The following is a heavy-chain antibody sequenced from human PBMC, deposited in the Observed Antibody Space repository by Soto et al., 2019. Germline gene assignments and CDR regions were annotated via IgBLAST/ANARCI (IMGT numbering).Heavy chain of an antibody. J-gene: IGHJ4*02. CDR2: IYPGDSDS. CDR3: ARAGVSTRTFDY. V-gene: IGHV5-51*01. CDR1: GYSFSTHW. Sequence: ESLKISCKGSGYSFSTHWIAWVRQMPGKGLEWMWFIYPGDSDSRYSPSFQGQVTISADKXXXTXXXXXSXLKXXDTXMYYCARAGVSTRTFDYWCQGTPVTVSS. D-gene: IGHD1-1*01.